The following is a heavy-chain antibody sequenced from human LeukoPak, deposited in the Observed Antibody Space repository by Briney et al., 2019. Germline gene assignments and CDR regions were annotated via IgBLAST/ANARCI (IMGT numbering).Heavy chain of an antibody. J-gene: IGHJ4*02. D-gene: IGHD6-13*01. CDR3: ARDLGSSSWYSGY. Sequence: GGSLRLSCAASGFTLSSYWMSWVRQAPGKGLEWVANIKQDGSEENYVDSVKGRFTISRDNAKNSLYLQMNSLRAEDTAVYYCARDLGSSSWYSGYWGQGALVTVSS. CDR2: IKQDGSEE. V-gene: IGHV3-7*01. CDR1: GFTLSSYW.